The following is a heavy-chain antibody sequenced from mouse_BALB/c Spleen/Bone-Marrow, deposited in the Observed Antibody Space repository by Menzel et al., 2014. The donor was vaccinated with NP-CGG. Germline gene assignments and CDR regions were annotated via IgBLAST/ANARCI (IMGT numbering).Heavy chain of an antibody. CDR1: GYTFTSYY. CDR2: IYPGNVNT. D-gene: IGHD4-1*01. Sequence: QVQLKQSGAELVKPGASVRISCKASGYTFTSYYIHWVKQRPGQGLEWIGWIYPGNVNTKYNEKFNGKATLTADKSSSTAYMQLSSLTSEDSAVYFCAREANWNFDYWGQGTTLTVSS. CDR3: AREANWNFDY. V-gene: IGHV1S56*01. J-gene: IGHJ2*01.